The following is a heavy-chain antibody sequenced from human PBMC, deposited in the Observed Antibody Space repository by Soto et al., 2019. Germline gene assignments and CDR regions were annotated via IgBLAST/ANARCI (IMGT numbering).Heavy chain of an antibody. CDR3: AREGDGWELLSRX. Sequence: PRGSLRHCWADAGFTWSSYSMNWVRQAQGKGLEWVSYISSSSSTIYYADSVKGRFTISRDNAKNSLYLQMNSLRAEDTAVYYCAREGDGWELLSRXWGEGT. J-gene: IGHJ4*02. D-gene: IGHD1-26*01. CDR1: GFTWSSYS. V-gene: IGHV3-48*01. CDR2: ISSSSSTI.